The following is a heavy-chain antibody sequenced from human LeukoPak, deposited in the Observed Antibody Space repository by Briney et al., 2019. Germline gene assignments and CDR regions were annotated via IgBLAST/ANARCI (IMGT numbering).Heavy chain of an antibody. J-gene: IGHJ3*01. D-gene: IGHD3-16*02. V-gene: IGHV3-53*01. Sequence: GGSLRLSCAASGFTVSSNYMSWVRQAPGKGLDWVSLISYSGYNAYYADSVRGRFTISRDNSKDMLYLHMHSLRAEDTAIYYCARDIELSTWGLGTMVTVSS. CDR1: GFTVSSNY. CDR3: ARDIELST. CDR2: ISYSGYNA.